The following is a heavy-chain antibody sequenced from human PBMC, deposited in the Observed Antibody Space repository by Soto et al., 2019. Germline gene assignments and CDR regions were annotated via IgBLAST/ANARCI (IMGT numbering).Heavy chain of an antibody. J-gene: IGHJ4*02. D-gene: IGHD3-16*01. CDR2: IYSGGST. CDR1: GFTVSTKY. Sequence: EVQLVESGGGLVQPGGSLRLSCAASGFTVSTKYMSWVRQAPGKGLEWVSVIYSGGSTFYADSVRGRFTISRDNSKNTVNLQMNSLRDEDTALYYCARDPWAADYWGQGTLVTVSS. V-gene: IGHV3-66*01. CDR3: ARDPWAADY.